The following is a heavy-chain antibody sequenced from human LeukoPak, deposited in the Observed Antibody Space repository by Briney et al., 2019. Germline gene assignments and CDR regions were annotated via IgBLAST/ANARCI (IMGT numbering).Heavy chain of an antibody. V-gene: IGHV1-8*01. J-gene: IGHJ6*02. CDR1: GYTFSSYD. CDR3: ARSVTSAPYYYYYYGMDV. CDR2: MNPNSGNT. Sequence: GASVKVSCKASGYTFSSYDINWVRQATGQGLEWMGWMNPNSGNTGYAQKFQGRVTMTRNTSISTAYMELSSLRSGDTAVYYCARSVTSAPYYYYYYGMDVWGQGTTVTVSS. D-gene: IGHD3-16*02.